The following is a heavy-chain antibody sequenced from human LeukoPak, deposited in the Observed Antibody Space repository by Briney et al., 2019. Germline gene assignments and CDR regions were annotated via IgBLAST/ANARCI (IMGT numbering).Heavy chain of an antibody. D-gene: IGHD1-26*01. Sequence: GASVKVSCKASGYTFTSYGINWVRQATGQGLEWMGWMNPNSGNTGYAQKFQGRVTMTRNTSISTAYMELSSLRSEDTAVYYCARGRRGIRTLGYWGQGTLVTVSS. CDR2: MNPNSGNT. J-gene: IGHJ4*02. CDR1: GYTFTSYG. V-gene: IGHV1-8*01. CDR3: ARGRRGIRTLGY.